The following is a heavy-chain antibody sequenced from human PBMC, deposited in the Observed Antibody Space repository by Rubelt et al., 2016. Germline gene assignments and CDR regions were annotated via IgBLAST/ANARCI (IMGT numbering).Heavy chain of an antibody. J-gene: IGHJ5*02. CDR2: IYNSGNA. CDR3: ARVVVTDSQPNNGFDP. V-gene: IGHV4-59*12. D-gene: IGHD2-15*01. CDR1: GGSISGYY. Sequence: QVQLQESGPGLVKPSETLSLTCSVSGGSISGYYWSWIRQPLRKGLEWIGSIYNSGNANYNPSLKSRVTISVDTAKNRFSLKRSSVTAADTAGYYCARVVVTDSQPNNGFDPWGQGTLVTVSS.